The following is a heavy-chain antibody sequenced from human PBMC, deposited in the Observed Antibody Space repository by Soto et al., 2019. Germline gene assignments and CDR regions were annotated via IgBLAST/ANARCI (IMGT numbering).Heavy chain of an antibody. V-gene: IGHV3-23*01. D-gene: IGHD4-17*01. CDR3: AKASGLSGDLFFDY. J-gene: IGHJ4*02. Sequence: GGSLRLSCAASGFTFSSYAMSWVRQAPGKGLEWVSAISGSGGSTYYADSVKGRFTISRANSKNTLYLQMNSLRAEDTAVYYCAKASGLSGDLFFDYWGQGTLVTVSS. CDR1: GFTFSSYA. CDR2: ISGSGGST.